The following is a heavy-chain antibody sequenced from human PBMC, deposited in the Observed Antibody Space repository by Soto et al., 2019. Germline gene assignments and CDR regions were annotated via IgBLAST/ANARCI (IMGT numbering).Heavy chain of an antibody. Sequence: SETLSLTCTVSGGPISSSSYYWGWIRQPPGKGLEWIGSIYYSGSTYYNPSLKSRVTISVDTSKNQFSLKLSSVTAADTAVYYCARHGGDFWSGYHLRYFDYWGQGTLVNVSS. CDR2: IYYSGST. V-gene: IGHV4-39*01. CDR3: ARHGGDFWSGYHLRYFDY. D-gene: IGHD3-3*01. J-gene: IGHJ4*02. CDR1: GGPISSSSYY.